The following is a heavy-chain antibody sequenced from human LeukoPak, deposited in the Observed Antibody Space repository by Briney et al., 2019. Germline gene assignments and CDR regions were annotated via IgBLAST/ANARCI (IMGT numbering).Heavy chain of an antibody. CDR1: GLTFSSFA. CDR2: ISDDGSNK. D-gene: IGHD6-19*01. V-gene: IGHV3-30*18. CDR3: AKDRYSSGWYSDFDY. Sequence: QPGGSLRLSCAASGLTFSSFAMSWVRQAPGKGLEWVAVISDDGSNKYYGDSVKGRFTISRDNSKNTVYLQMNSLRAEDTAVYYCAKDRYSSGWYSDFDYWGQGTLVTVSS. J-gene: IGHJ4*02.